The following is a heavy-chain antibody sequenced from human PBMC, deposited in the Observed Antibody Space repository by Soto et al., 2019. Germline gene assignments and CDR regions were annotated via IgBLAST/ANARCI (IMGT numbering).Heavy chain of an antibody. J-gene: IGHJ5*02. Sequence: SETLSLTCAVSGGSISSGGYSWSWIRQPPGKGLEWIGYIYHSGSTYYNPSLKSRVTISVDTSKNQFSLRLSSVTAADTAVYYCAREIIAATGYFDPWGQGTLVTVSS. CDR1: GGSISSGGYS. D-gene: IGHD6-13*01. CDR3: AREIIAATGYFDP. V-gene: IGHV4-30-2*05. CDR2: IYHSGST.